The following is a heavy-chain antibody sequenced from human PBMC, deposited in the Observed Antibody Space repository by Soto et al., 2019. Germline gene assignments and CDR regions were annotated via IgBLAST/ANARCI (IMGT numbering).Heavy chain of an antibody. D-gene: IGHD3-16*01. Sequence: GEPLKISCKGSGYSFTSYWISWVRQMPGKGLEWMGRIDPSDSYTNYSPSFQGHVTISADKSTSTAYLQWSSLKASDTAMYYCARKGDYYYGMDVWGQGTTVTVSS. CDR3: ARKGDYYYGMDV. V-gene: IGHV5-10-1*01. CDR2: IDPSDSYT. J-gene: IGHJ6*02. CDR1: GYSFTSYW.